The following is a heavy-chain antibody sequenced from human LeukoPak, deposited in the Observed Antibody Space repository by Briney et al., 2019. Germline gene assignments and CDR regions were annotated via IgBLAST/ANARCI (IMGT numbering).Heavy chain of an antibody. CDR1: GFTFSSYA. D-gene: IGHD6-19*01. CDR3: ARDAYSSGRHGDY. Sequence: GGSLRLSCAASGFTFSSYAMHWVRQAPGKGLEWVAVISYDGSNKYYADSVKGRFTISRDNSKNTLYLQMNSLRAEDTAVYYCARDAYSSGRHGDYWGQGTLVAVSS. CDR2: ISYDGSNK. V-gene: IGHV3-30-3*01. J-gene: IGHJ4*02.